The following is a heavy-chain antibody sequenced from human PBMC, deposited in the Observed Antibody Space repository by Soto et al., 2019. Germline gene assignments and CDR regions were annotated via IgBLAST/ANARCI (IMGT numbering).Heavy chain of an antibody. CDR3: ARIGYDSSGYYGLFDY. J-gene: IGHJ4*02. CDR1: GYSFTSYW. D-gene: IGHD3-22*01. V-gene: IGHV5-51*01. CDR2: IYPGDSDT. Sequence: PGESLKISCKGSGYSFTSYWIGWVRQMPGKGLEWMGIIYPGDSDTRYSPSFQGQVTISADKSISTAYLQWSSLKASDTVMYYCARIGYDSSGYYGLFDYWGQGTLVTVSS.